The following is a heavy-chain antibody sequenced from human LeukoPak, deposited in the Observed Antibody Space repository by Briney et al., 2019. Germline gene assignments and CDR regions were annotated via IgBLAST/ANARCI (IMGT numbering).Heavy chain of an antibody. Sequence: PGGSLRLSCAASGFTFSSYAMSWVRQAPGKGLEWVSAISGSGGSTYYADSVKGRFTISRDNSKNTLYLQMNSLRAEDTAVYYCAKVSKESVNYDFWSGYPYYFDYWGQGTLVTVSS. D-gene: IGHD3-3*01. CDR3: AKVSKESVNYDFWSGYPYYFDY. CDR1: GFTFSSYA. V-gene: IGHV3-23*01. J-gene: IGHJ4*02. CDR2: ISGSGGST.